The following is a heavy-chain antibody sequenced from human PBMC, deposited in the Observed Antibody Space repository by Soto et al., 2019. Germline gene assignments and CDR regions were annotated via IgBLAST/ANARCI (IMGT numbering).Heavy chain of an antibody. Sequence: QVHLVQSGAEVKKPGASVKVSCKASAYNFINDYIHWVRQAPGQGLEWMGIINPNGGSTTHAQKFQGRVTLARDASTSTVYMDLSSLTSEDTAIYYCARDGWFSALRIPFGMDVWGQGTTVTVSS. J-gene: IGHJ6*02. CDR1: AYNFINDY. D-gene: IGHD3-3*01. V-gene: IGHV1-46*01. CDR2: INPNGGST. CDR3: ARDGWFSALRIPFGMDV.